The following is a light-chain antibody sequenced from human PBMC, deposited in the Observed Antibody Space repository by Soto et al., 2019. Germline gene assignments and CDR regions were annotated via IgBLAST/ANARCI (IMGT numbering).Light chain of an antibody. CDR3: CSYVGARTYV. CDR2: EGN. CDR1: VSDVGTFGP. Sequence: QSVLTQPASVSGSPGQSITISCTGSVSDVGTFGPVSWYQQHPGQVPKLIIYEGNRRPSGVSGRFSGSKSGNTASLTISGLQAEDEADYYCCSYVGARTYVFGRGTKVTVL. J-gene: IGLJ1*01. V-gene: IGLV2-23*01.